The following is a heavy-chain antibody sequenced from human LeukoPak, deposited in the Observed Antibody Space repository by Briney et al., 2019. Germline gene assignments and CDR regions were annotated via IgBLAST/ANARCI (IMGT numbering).Heavy chain of an antibody. Sequence: GGSLRLSCVASGFSFSHFGMHWVRQAPGKGLEWVAVISYDGSNKYYADSVKGRFTISRDNSKNTLYLQMNSLRAEDTAVYYCAKDFAVAGTPAWGQGTLVTVSS. J-gene: IGHJ5*02. V-gene: IGHV3-30*18. CDR1: GFSFSHFG. CDR2: ISYDGSNK. D-gene: IGHD6-19*01. CDR3: AKDFAVAGTPA.